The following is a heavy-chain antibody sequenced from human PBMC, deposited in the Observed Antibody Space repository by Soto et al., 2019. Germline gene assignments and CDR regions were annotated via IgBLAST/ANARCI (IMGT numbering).Heavy chain of an antibody. D-gene: IGHD4-4*01. CDR1: GYTFSNYG. J-gene: IGHJ6*03. V-gene: IGHV1-18*01. Sequence: QVQLAQSGPELKKPGASLEVSCRASGYTFSNYGISWVRQVPGQGLEWMAWISVKNGDTNFAQKFQGRLSVTTDTSTCTAYLNLRSLRSDDTAVYYCARLTTLSSPKYRFFYYMDIWGKGTTVTVSS. CDR3: ARLTTLSSPKYRFFYYMDI. CDR2: ISVKNGDT.